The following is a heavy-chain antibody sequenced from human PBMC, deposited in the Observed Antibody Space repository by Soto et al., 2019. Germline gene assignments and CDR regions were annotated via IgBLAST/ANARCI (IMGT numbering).Heavy chain of an antibody. CDR3: ARGNSYCSGGSCYSIRIMWYYDY. CDR2: IYHRGST. Sequence: QVQLQESGPGLVKPSGTLSLTCAVSSGSISSSNWWSWVRQPPGKGLEWIGEIYHRGSTNYNPSLKRRVTISVDKSKNQFSLTLSSVTAADTAVYYCARGNSYCSGGSCYSIRIMWYYDYWGQGTLVTVSS. J-gene: IGHJ4*02. V-gene: IGHV4-4*02. CDR1: SGSISSSNW. D-gene: IGHD2-15*01.